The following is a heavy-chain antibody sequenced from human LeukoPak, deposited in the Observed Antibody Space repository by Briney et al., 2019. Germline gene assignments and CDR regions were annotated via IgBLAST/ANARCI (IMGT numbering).Heavy chain of an antibody. D-gene: IGHD3-16*01. CDR1: GGSISSYQ. CDR2: IYTSGST. V-gene: IGHV4-4*07. Sequence: WETLSLTCTGSGGSISSYQWSWIRPPAGKGLGRNGRIYTSGSTNYNPSLKIRVPMSVDPSKPQFSLKLSSVTAADTAVYNCARDIGGYYYGMDVWGQGTTVTVSS. J-gene: IGHJ6*02. CDR3: ARDIGGYYYGMDV.